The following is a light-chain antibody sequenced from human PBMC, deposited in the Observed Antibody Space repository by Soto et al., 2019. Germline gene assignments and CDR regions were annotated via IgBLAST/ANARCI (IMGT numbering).Light chain of an antibody. CDR2: KAS. V-gene: IGKV1-5*03. J-gene: IGKJ1*01. Sequence: DIQMTQSPSTLSASVGDRVTITCRASQSISSWLAWYQQKPGKAPKLLIYKASSLESGVPSRFSGSGSGTEFTLTISSLQPDDFATYYGEQYNDNPWTFGPGTKVEIK. CDR3: EQYNDNPWT. CDR1: QSISSW.